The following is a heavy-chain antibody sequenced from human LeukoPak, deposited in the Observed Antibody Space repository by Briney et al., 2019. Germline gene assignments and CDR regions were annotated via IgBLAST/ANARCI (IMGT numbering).Heavy chain of an antibody. Sequence: SETLSLTCTVSGGSISSSSYYWGWIRQPPGKGLEWIGSIYYSGSTYYNPSLKSRVTISVDTSKKQFSLKLSSVTAADTAVYYCARAVRTIFGVVSLFDYWGQGTLVTVSS. CDR1: GGSISSSSYY. J-gene: IGHJ4*02. CDR2: IYYSGST. V-gene: IGHV4-39*01. D-gene: IGHD3-3*01. CDR3: ARAVRTIFGVVSLFDY.